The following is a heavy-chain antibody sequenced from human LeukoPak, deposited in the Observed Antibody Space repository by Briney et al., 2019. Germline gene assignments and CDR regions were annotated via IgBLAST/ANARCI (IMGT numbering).Heavy chain of an antibody. V-gene: IGHV3-48*01. J-gene: IGHJ4*02. CDR1: GFTFSPYN. CDR3: ARRLTASGKHYFDY. CDR2: ISSSSGTI. D-gene: IGHD6-13*01. Sequence: GGSLRLSCAASGFTFSPYNMNWVRQAPGKGLEWVSYISSSSGTIYYADSVQGRFTISRDNAKNSLYLQMNSLRAEDTAVYYCARRLTASGKHYFDYWGQGTLVTVSS.